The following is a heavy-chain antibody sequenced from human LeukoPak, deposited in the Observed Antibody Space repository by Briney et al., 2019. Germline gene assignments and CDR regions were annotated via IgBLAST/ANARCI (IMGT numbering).Heavy chain of an antibody. J-gene: IGHJ4*02. CDR2: INPSGGST. V-gene: IGHV1-46*01. D-gene: IGHD1-26*01. CDR1: GYTFTSYY. Sequence: GASVKVSCKGSGYTFTSYYMHWVRQAPGQGLEWMGIINPSGGSTSYAQKFQGRVTMTRDTSTSTVYMELSSLRSEDTAVYYCARDLGSLGAPDYWGQGTLVTVSS. CDR3: ARDLGSLGAPDY.